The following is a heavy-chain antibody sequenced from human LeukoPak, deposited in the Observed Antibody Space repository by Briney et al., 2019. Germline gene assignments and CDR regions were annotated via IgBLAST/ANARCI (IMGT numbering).Heavy chain of an antibody. D-gene: IGHD6-13*01. CDR2: IYYSGST. V-gene: IGHV4-39*07. Sequence: SETLSLTCTVSAGSISSSSYYWGWIRQPPGKGLEWIGSIYYSGSTYYDPSLKSRVTISVDTSKNQFSLKLSSVTAADTAVYYCARTEAAGTFWGQGTLVTVSS. J-gene: IGHJ4*02. CDR1: AGSISSSSYY. CDR3: ARTEAAGTF.